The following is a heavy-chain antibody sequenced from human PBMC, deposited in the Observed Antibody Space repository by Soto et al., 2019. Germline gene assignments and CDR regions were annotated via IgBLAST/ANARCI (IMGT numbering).Heavy chain of an antibody. V-gene: IGHV4-61*01. CDR2: IYYSGST. D-gene: IGHD3-22*01. Sequence: SETLSLTCTVSGGSVSSGSYYWSWIRQPPGKGLEWIGYIYYSGSTNYNPSLKSRVTISVDTSKNQFSLKLSSVTAADTAVYYCARVGFYYDSSGYHTPFDYWGQGTLVTVSS. CDR3: ARVGFYYDSSGYHTPFDY. J-gene: IGHJ4*02. CDR1: GGSVSSGSYY.